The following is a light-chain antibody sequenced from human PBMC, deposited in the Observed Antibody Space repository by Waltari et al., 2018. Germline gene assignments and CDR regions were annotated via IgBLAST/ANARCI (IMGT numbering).Light chain of an antibody. CDR3: CSYAGSYVV. CDR1: SRDVGGYNY. V-gene: IGLV2-11*01. CDR2: DVS. Sequence: QSALTQPRSVSGSPGQSVTTSCTGTSRDVGGYNYVSWYPQHPGKAPKLMTYDVSKRPSGVPDRFSCSKSGNTASLTISGLQAEDEADYYCCSYAGSYVVFGGGTKLTVL. J-gene: IGLJ2*01.